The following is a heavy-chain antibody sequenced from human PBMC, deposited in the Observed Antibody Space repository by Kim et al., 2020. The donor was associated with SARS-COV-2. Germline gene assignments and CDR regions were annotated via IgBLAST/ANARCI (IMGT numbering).Heavy chain of an antibody. CDR2: FDPEDGET. V-gene: IGHV1-24*01. CDR3: ATGQVSHGATPWDYYYGMDV. J-gene: IGHJ6*02. CDR1: GYTLTELS. D-gene: IGHD1-26*01. Sequence: ASVKVSCKVSGYTLTELSMHWVRQAPGKGLEWMGGFDPEDGETIYAQKFQGRVTMTEDTSTDTAYMELSSLRSEDTAVYYCATGQVSHGATPWDYYYGMDVWGQGTTVTVSS.